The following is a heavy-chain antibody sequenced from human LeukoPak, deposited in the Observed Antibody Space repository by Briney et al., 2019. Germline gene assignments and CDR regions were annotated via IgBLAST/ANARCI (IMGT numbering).Heavy chain of an antibody. CDR1: GYTFTSYD. D-gene: IGHD3-3*01. CDR2: ISVYNDNT. V-gene: IGHV1-18*01. CDR3: ARGILTQPIIGEVSSSFDS. J-gene: IGHJ4*02. Sequence: GASVKVSCKASGYTFTSYDINWVRQAPGQGLEWMGWISVYNDNTNYAQKFQGRVTLTTDTSTSTAYMELTGLRSDDTALYYCARGILTQPIIGEVSSSFDSWGQGTLVTVSS.